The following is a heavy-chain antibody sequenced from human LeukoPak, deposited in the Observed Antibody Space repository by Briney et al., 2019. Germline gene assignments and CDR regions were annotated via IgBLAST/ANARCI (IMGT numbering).Heavy chain of an antibody. CDR2: INIYGSDT. V-gene: IGHV3-74*01. Sequence: PGGSLRLSCAASGFTFSSYWMHWVRQAPGKGLVWVSRINIYGSDTSYADSVKGRFTISRDNAKNTLYLQMNSLRAEDTAVYYCARMRAVGATKKFDYWGQGTLVTVSS. CDR3: ARMRAVGATKKFDY. D-gene: IGHD1-26*01. CDR1: GFTFSSYW. J-gene: IGHJ4*02.